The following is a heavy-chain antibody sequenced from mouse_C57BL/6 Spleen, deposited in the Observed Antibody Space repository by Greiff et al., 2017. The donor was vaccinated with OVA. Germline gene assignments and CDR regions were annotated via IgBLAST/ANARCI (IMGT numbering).Heavy chain of an antibody. J-gene: IGHJ1*03. CDR2: IYPGDGDT. V-gene: IGHV1-82*01. D-gene: IGHD2-1*01. CDR1: GYAFSSSW. Sequence: VKLMESGPELVKPGASVKISCKASGYAFSSSWMNWVKQRPGKGLEWIGRIYPGDGDTNYNGKFKGKATLTADKSSSTAYMQLSSLTSEDSAVYFCARGGSTFDVWGTGTTVTVSS. CDR3: ARGGSTFDV.